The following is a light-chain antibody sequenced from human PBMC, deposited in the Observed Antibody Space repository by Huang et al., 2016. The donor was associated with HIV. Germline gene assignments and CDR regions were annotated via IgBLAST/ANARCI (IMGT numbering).Light chain of an antibody. CDR1: QGIGSF. CDR3: QQLNDYPPT. CDR2: AAS. Sequence: IQLTQSPSSLSASVGDRVTITCRASQGIGSFLAWYQQKPGKAPNLLIYAASTLQRGVPSRFSGSGSGTDFALTISSLQPEDSATYYCQQLNDYPPTFGGGTKVEIK. J-gene: IGKJ4*01. V-gene: IGKV1-9*01.